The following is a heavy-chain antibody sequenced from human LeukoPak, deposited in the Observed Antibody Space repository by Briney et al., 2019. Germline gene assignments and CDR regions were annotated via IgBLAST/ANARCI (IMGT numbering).Heavy chain of an antibody. V-gene: IGHV3-7*01. Sequence: GGSLRLSCAASGFTFSSYWMSWVRQAPGKGLEWVANIKQDGSEKYYVDSVKGRFTISRDNAKNSLYLQMNSLRAEDTAVYYCAREIAAFGGSWYYYYGMDVWGQGTTVTVSS. CDR1: GFTFSSYW. D-gene: IGHD6-13*01. CDR3: AREIAAFGGSWYYYYGMDV. J-gene: IGHJ6*02. CDR2: IKQDGSEK.